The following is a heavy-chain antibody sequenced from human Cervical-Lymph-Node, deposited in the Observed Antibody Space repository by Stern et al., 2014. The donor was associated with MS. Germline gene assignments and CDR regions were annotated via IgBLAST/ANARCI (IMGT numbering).Heavy chain of an antibody. Sequence: QVQLVQSGAEVKKPGASVKVSCKASGYTFTNYYMHWVRQAPGKGLQWMGVLNVRGGSSRYDQRFQGRVTLTRDTYTSTVYMELSSLRSEDTAVYFCARNKGGRDGYNSPLNHYYAMDFWGQGTTVTVSS. CDR1: GYTFTNYY. CDR2: LNVRGGSS. V-gene: IGHV1-46*01. J-gene: IGHJ6*02. D-gene: IGHD5-24*01. CDR3: ARNKGGRDGYNSPLNHYYAMDF.